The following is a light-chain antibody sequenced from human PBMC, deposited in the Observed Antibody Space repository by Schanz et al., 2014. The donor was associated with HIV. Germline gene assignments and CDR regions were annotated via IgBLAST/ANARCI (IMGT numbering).Light chain of an antibody. J-gene: IGKJ1*01. Sequence: EIVLTQSPGTLSLSPGEGGTLSCRASQSVSSYLAWYQQKPGQAPTLLIYGASSRATGIPDRFSGSGSGTDFTLTISRLEPEDFAVYYCQQYNTSPPWTFGQGTKVDFK. CDR1: QSVSSY. V-gene: IGKV3-20*01. CDR2: GAS. CDR3: QQYNTSPPWT.